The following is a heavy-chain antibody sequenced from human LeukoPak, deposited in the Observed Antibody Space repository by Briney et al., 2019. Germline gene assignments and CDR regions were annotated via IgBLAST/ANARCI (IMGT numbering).Heavy chain of an antibody. V-gene: IGHV4-34*01. Sequence: SETLSLTCTVSGGSISSYYWSWICQPPGKGLEWIGEINHSGSTNYNPSLKSRVTISVDTSKNQFSLKLSSVTAADTAVYYCAGGEFHYYYGMDVWGQGTTVTVSS. CDR3: AGGEFHYYYGMDV. J-gene: IGHJ6*02. CDR1: GGSISSYY. CDR2: INHSGST. D-gene: IGHD3-10*01.